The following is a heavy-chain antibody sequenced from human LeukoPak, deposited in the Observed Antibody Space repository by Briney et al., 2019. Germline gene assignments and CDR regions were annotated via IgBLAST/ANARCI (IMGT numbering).Heavy chain of an antibody. Sequence: GGSLRLSCAASGFTFSSYSMNWVRQAPGKGLEWVSSISSSISYIYYADSVKGRFTISRDNAKNSLYLQMNSLRAEDTAVYYCARQQYYYGSGSPPDCWGQGTLVTVSS. J-gene: IGHJ4*02. CDR1: GFTFSSYS. CDR3: ARQQYYYGSGSPPDC. D-gene: IGHD3-10*01. CDR2: ISSSISYI. V-gene: IGHV3-21*01.